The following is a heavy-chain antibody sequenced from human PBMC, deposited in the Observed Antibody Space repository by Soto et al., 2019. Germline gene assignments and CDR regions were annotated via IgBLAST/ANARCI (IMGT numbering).Heavy chain of an antibody. V-gene: IGHV3-9*01. D-gene: IGHD4-17*01. CDR1: GFTFDDYA. CDR2: ISWNSGSI. CDR3: AKDAYGDYPFWYFDL. Sequence: EVQLVESGGGLVQPGRSLRLSCAASGFTFDDYAMHWVRQAPGKGLEWVSGISWNSGSIGYADSVKGRFTISRDNAKNSLYLQMNRLRAEDTALYYCAKDAYGDYPFWYFDLWGRGTLVTVSS. J-gene: IGHJ2*01.